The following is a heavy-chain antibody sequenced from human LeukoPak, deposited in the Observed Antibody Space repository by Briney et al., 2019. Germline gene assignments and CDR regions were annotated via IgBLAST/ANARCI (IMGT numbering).Heavy chain of an antibody. CDR2: ISSDSNAM. Sequence: PGRSLRLSCAAPGFSFSDYYMSWIRQAPGKGLEWLSYISSDSNAMHYAASVMGRFTISRDNAKNSLYLQMNSLRAEDTAVYYCATYYYDTSGYPAFDYWGQGTLVTVSS. CDR3: ATYYYDTSGYPAFDY. J-gene: IGHJ4*02. D-gene: IGHD3-22*01. CDR1: GFSFSDYY. V-gene: IGHV3-11*04.